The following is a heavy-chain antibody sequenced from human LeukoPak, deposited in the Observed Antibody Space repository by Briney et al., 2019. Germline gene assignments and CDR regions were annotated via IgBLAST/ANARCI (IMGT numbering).Heavy chain of an antibody. CDR3: ATERTHYDSSGYYWLDY. CDR2: IIPILGIA. V-gene: IGHV1-69*04. J-gene: IGHJ4*02. Sequence: SVRVSCKASGGTFSSYTISWVRQAPGQGLEWMGRIIPILGIANYAQKFQGRVTITADKSTSTADMELSSLRSEDTAVYYCATERTHYDSSGYYWLDYWGQGTLVTVSS. D-gene: IGHD3-22*01. CDR1: GGTFSSYT.